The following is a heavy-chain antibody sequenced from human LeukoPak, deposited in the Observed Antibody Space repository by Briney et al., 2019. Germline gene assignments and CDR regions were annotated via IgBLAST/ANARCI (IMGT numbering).Heavy chain of an antibody. CDR1: GFTFDDYA. CDR2: ISWNSGSI. D-gene: IGHD1-26*01. J-gene: IGHJ4*02. V-gene: IGHV3-9*01. Sequence: GGSLRLSCAASGFTFDDYAMHWVRQAPGKGLEWVSGISWNSGSIGYADSVKGRFTISSDNAKNSLYLQMNSLRAEDTALYYCAKDSPLKGVGASFFDYWGQGTLVTVSS. CDR3: AKDSPLKGVGASFFDY.